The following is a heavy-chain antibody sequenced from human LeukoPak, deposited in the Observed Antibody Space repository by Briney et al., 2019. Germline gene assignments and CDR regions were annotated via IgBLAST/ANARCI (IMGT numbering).Heavy chain of an antibody. Sequence: SETLSLTCTVSGGSISSNTYNWSWNPPPQGQELVWNGYMYYTGATSPNPSLTSRVTISLDTSKNQFSLKLHSVTAADTAVYYCARFRGSGWYYFDSWGQGTLVTVSS. J-gene: IGHJ4*02. CDR1: GGSISSNTYN. CDR3: ARFRGSGWYYFDS. D-gene: IGHD6-19*01. V-gene: IGHV4-61*01. CDR2: MYYTGAT.